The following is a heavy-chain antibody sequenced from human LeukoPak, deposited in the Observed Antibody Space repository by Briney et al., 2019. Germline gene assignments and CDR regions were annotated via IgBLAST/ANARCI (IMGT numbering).Heavy chain of an antibody. Sequence: GGSLRLSCAASGFTFTSYGMHWVRQAPGKGLEWVAIISYDGNNEYYADSVRGRFTISRDNSKNTLYLQMNSLRADDTAVYYCAKDWGSRGYYDYWGQGTLVTVSS. CDR1: GFTFTSYG. V-gene: IGHV3-30*18. D-gene: IGHD3-22*01. CDR2: ISYDGNNE. CDR3: AKDWGSRGYYDY. J-gene: IGHJ4*02.